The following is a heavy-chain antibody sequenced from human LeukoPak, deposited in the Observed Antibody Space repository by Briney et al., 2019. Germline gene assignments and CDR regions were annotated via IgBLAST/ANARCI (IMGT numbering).Heavy chain of an antibody. D-gene: IGHD2-2*01. CDR1: GYTFTSYD. Sequence: GASVKVSCKASGYTFTSYDINWVRQATGQGLEWMGWMNPNSGNTGYAQKFQGRVTMTRNTSISTAYMELSSLRSEDTAVYYCATDRTFRCSSTSCYGIFDYWGQGTLVTVSS. CDR3: ATDRTFRCSSTSCYGIFDY. CDR2: MNPNSGNT. V-gene: IGHV1-8*01. J-gene: IGHJ4*02.